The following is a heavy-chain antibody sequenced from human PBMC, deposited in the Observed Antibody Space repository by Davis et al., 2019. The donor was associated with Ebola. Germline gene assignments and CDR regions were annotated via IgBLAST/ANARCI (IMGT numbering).Heavy chain of an antibody. CDR2: IYPGDSDT. J-gene: IGHJ5*02. CDR1: GFSVTNYW. Sequence: KVSCKGSGFSVTNYWIAWVRQMPGRGLEWMGIIYPGDSDTIYSPSFQGQVTISADKSISTAYLQWSSLKASDTAMYYCARQGYCNSTSCNNWFDPWGQGTLVTVSS. CDR3: ARQGYCNSTSCNNWFDP. V-gene: IGHV5-51*01. D-gene: IGHD2-2*01.